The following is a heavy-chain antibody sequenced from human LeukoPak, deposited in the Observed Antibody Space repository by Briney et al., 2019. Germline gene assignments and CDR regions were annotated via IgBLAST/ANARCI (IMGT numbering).Heavy chain of an antibody. CDR3: ASSSVLRYFDWLPMPFDY. CDR1: GGSISSYY. CDR2: IYYSGST. Sequence: SETLSLTCTVSGGSISSYYRSWIRQPPGKGLEWIGFIYYSGSTNYNPSLKSRVTISVDTSKNQFSLKLSSVTAADTAVYYCASSSVLRYFDWLPMPFDYWGQGTLVTVSS. J-gene: IGHJ4*02. D-gene: IGHD3-9*01. V-gene: IGHV4-59*01.